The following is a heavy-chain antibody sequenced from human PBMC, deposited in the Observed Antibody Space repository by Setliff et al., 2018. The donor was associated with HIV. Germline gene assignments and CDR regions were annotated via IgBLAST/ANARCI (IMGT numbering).Heavy chain of an antibody. J-gene: IGHJ3*02. CDR3: AREPIGGDDAFDI. D-gene: IGHD2-21*02. CDR2: INPGNGYT. V-gene: IGHV1-3*01. CDR1: GYTFTNYA. Sequence: ASVKVSCKASGYTFTNYAIHWVRQAPGQRLEWMGWINPGNGYTKYSQKFQGRVTITRDTSATTAYMELSSLRSEDTAIFYCAREPIGGDDAFDIWGQGTMVTVSS.